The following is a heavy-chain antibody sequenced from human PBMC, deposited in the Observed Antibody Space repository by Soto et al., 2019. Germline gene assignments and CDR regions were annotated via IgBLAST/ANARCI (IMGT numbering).Heavy chain of an antibody. Sequence: GGSLRLSCAASGFTFSSYGMHWVRQAPGKGLEWVAVIWYDGSNKYYADSVKGRFTISRDNSKNTLYLQMNSLRAEDTAVYYCARGDYSSGWYVVPMDVWGKGTTVTVSS. V-gene: IGHV3-33*01. CDR1: GFTFSSYG. CDR3: ARGDYSSGWYVVPMDV. CDR2: IWYDGSNK. D-gene: IGHD6-19*01. J-gene: IGHJ6*03.